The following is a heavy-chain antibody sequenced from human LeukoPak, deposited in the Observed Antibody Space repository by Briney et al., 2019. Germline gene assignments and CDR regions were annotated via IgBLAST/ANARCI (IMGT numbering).Heavy chain of an antibody. CDR2: ISGSGGST. Sequence: QPGGTLRLSCAAFGFTFSSYGMSWVRQAPGKGLEWVSAISGSGGSTYYADSVKGRFTISRDNSKNTLYLQMNSLRAEDTAVYYCAKSLFSSSYYYYMDVWGKGTTVTISS. CDR3: AKSLFSSSYYYYMDV. D-gene: IGHD2-15*01. CDR1: GFTFSSYG. V-gene: IGHV3-23*01. J-gene: IGHJ6*03.